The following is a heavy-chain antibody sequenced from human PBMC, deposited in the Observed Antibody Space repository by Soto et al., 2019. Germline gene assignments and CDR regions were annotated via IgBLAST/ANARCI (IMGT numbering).Heavy chain of an antibody. CDR1: EFTFSQHW. CDR2: IKPDGSEK. V-gene: IGHV3-7*01. J-gene: IGHJ4*02. CDR3: ARGHYGRDY. D-gene: IGHD4-17*01. Sequence: VHLVESGGGLVQPGGSLRLSCAASEFTFSQHWMSWVRQALGKGLEWVADIKPDGSEKYYVDSVKGRFIISRDNAKNSVYLQMNSLRAEDTAVYYCARGHYGRDYWGQGTLVTVSS.